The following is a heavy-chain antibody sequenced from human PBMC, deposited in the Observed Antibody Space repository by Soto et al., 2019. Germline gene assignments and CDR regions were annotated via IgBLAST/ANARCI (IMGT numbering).Heavy chain of an antibody. CDR2: VKGGGDIT. D-gene: IGHD3-3*02. CDR3: ARGNFGVTMDV. CDR1: EFTFSSYS. Sequence: EVQLLESGGGLVQPGGSLRLSCAASEFTFSSYSMIWVRQAPGKGLEWVSGVKGGGDITYYAESVKGRFTISRDNSKNTLYLQMNSLRAEDTAVFYCARGNFGVTMDVWGQGTTVTVSS. V-gene: IGHV3-23*01. J-gene: IGHJ6*02.